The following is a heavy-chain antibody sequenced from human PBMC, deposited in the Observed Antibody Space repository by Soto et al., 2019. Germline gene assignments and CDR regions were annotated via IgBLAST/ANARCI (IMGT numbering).Heavy chain of an antibody. V-gene: IGHV3-33*01. CDR1: GFTFSSYG. Sequence: GGSLRLSCAASGFTFSSYGMHWVRQAPGKGLEWVAVIWYNGSNKYYADSVKGRFTISRDNSKNTLYLQMNSLRAEDTAVYYCARDPLPYYDFWSGYGLGGWFDPWGQGTLVTVSS. J-gene: IGHJ5*02. CDR3: ARDPLPYYDFWSGYGLGGWFDP. D-gene: IGHD3-3*01. CDR2: IWYNGSNK.